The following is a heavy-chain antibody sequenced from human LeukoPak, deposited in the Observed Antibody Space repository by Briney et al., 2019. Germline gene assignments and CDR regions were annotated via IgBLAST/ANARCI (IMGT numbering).Heavy chain of an antibody. D-gene: IGHD3-10*01. V-gene: IGHV4-39*01. CDR1: DDSISSSTYY. Sequence: PSETLSLTCIISDDSISSSTYYWGWIRQPPGKGLEWIGTLYYSGKTYYNPSLKSRVTISVDTSKNQFSLKLSSVTAADTAVYYCARTRYYYNSRSYGAPYYFDYWGQGTLVTVSS. CDR3: ARTRYYYNSRSYGAPYYFDY. J-gene: IGHJ4*02. CDR2: LYYSGKT.